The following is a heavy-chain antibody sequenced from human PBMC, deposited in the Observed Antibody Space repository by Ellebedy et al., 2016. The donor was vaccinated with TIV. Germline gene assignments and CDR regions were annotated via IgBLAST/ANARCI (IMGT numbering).Heavy chain of an antibody. D-gene: IGHD5-18*01. V-gene: IGHV1-69*13. J-gene: IGHJ4*02. CDR3: AGHSGYRYGPIDH. Sequence: ASVKVSCKASGGIFRNYAISWVRQAPGQGLEWMGGIIAIFSSTNYAQKFQGRVTITADESTSTAYLELSSLRFEDTAFYYCAGHSGYRYGPIDHWGQGTLVTVSA. CDR1: GGIFRNYA. CDR2: IIAIFSST.